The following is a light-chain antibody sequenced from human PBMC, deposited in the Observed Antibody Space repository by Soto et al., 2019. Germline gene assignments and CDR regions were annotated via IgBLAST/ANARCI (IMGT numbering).Light chain of an antibody. CDR3: QHYGTSPSALP. Sequence: DIGWTQSPCTLSLPPGERAILSGSARQSVSSSHLAWYQQKPCQAPRLLIYGAASRATGIPDRFSGSGSGTDFSLTSNRLELEDFAVYFCQHYGTSPSALPFGGGTQVQIK. J-gene: IGKJ4*01. CDR2: GAA. CDR1: QSVSSSH. V-gene: IGKV3-20*01.